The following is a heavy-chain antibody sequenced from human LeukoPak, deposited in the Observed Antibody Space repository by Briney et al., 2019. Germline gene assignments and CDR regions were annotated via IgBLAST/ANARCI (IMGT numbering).Heavy chain of an antibody. J-gene: IGHJ4*02. V-gene: IGHV4-61*01. CDR2: IYYSGTT. Sequence: SETLSLTCTVSGGSVSSRSYYWSWIRQPPGKGLEWIGYIYYSGTTNYNPSLKSRVSISVDTSMNQFSLHLSSVTAADTAAYYCARDPGHSYGYYFEYWGQGALVTVSS. CDR3: ARDPGHSYGYYFEY. D-gene: IGHD5-18*01. CDR1: GGSVSSRSYY.